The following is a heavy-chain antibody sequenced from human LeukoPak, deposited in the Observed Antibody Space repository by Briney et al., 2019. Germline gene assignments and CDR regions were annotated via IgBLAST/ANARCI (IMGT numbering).Heavy chain of an antibody. CDR1: GGSFSTYY. D-gene: IGHD6-6*01. Sequence: SETLSLTCAVYGGSFSTYYWSWIRQPPGKGLEWIGEINHSGSTNYNPSLKSRVTISGDTSKNQFSLKLSSVTAADTAVYYCARGSSSWGYYYYGMDVWGQGTTVTVSS. CDR3: ARGSSSWGYYYYGMDV. V-gene: IGHV4-34*01. J-gene: IGHJ6*02. CDR2: INHSGST.